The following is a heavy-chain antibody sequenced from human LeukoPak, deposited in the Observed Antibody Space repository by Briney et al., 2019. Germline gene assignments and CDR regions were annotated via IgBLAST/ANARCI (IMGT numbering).Heavy chain of an antibody. CDR2: TYYRSKWYN. D-gene: IGHD1-26*01. CDR1: GDSVSSNSAA. CDR3: ARGQLLRPLVYYYYGMDV. Sequence: SQTLSLTCAISGDSVSSNSAAWNWTRQSPSRGLEWLGRTYYRSKWYNDYAVSVKSRITINPDTSKNQFSLQLNSVTPEDTAVYYCARGQLLRPLVYYYYGMDVWGQGTTVTVSS. J-gene: IGHJ6*02. V-gene: IGHV6-1*01.